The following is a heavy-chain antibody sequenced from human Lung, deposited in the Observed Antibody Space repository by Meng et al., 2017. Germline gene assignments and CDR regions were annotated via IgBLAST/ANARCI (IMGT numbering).Heavy chain of an antibody. Sequence: QWPRKEGGAGLLKPSETLSLTCVVSGGSFSDYYWSWIRQPPGKGLEWIGEINHSGSTNYNPSLESRATISVDTSQNNLSLKLSSVTAADSAVYYCARGPTTMAHDFDYWGQGTLVTVSS. CDR3: ARGPTTMAHDFDY. CDR2: INHSGST. J-gene: IGHJ4*02. V-gene: IGHV4-34*01. CDR1: GGSFSDYY. D-gene: IGHD4-11*01.